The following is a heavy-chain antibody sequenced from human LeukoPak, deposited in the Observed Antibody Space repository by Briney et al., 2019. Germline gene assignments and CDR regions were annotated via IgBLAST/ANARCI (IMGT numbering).Heavy chain of an antibody. J-gene: IGHJ6*02. CDR1: GVTFTTCG. V-gene: IGHV3-30*18. CDR2: LPSDGSYQ. D-gene: IGHD5-24*01. CDR3: AKEDGDGYGGGRIYYGTDV. Sequence: PGTSLRLSCAASGVTFTTCGMHWVRQAPGKGLEWVAVLPSDGSYQYYADSVKGRFTISRDNSKNTLYLQMNSLRAEDTAVYYCAKEDGDGYGGGRIYYGTDVWGQGTTVTVSS.